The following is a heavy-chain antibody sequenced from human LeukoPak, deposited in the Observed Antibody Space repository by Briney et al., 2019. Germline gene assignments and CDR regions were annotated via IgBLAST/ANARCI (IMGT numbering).Heavy chain of an antibody. V-gene: IGHV1-69*04. CDR1: GGTFSSYA. Sequence: GASVTVSCKASGGTFSSYAISWVRQAPGQGLEWTGRIIPILGIANYAQKFQGRVTITADKSTSTAYMELSSLRSEDTAVYYCARMANGASPHYWGQGTLVTVSS. D-gene: IGHD2-8*01. CDR3: ARMANGASPHY. CDR2: IIPILGIA. J-gene: IGHJ4*02.